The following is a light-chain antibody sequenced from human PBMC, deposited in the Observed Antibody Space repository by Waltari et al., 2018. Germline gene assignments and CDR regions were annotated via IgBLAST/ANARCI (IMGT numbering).Light chain of an antibody. J-gene: IGLJ2*01. V-gene: IGLV2-14*01. Sequence: QSALTRPASVSGSPGQSITISCTGTSSDVGGYNYVSWYQQHPGKAPNLMIYDVSNRASGVSHRFSGSKSGNTASLTISGLQAEDEADYYCSSYTSSSTLGVFGGGTKLTVL. CDR1: SSDVGGYNY. CDR3: SSYTSSSTLGV. CDR2: DVS.